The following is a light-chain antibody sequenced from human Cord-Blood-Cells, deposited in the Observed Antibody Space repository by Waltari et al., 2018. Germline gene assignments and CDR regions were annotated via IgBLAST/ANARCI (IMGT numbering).Light chain of an antibody. CDR3: QQIKTYPSN. V-gene: IGKV1-9*01. Sequence: DIHLTQSPSFLSASVGDRVTNTSRATQGISSYLAWYQQKPGKALKLLIYAASTLQSGVSSRFSGSESGTEFTLTISSLQPEDFATYCCQQIKTYPSNFGQGTRLEIK. CDR1: QGISSY. J-gene: IGKJ5*01. CDR2: AAS.